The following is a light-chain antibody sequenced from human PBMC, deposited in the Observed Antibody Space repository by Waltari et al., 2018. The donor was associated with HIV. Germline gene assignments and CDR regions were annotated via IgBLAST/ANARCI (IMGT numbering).Light chain of an antibody. CDR1: SSNIGSNI. V-gene: IGLV1-44*01. CDR3: AAWDDSLNGWV. Sequence: QSVLTQPPSASGTPGQRVTISCSGSSSNIGSNIVNWYQQLPGTAPKLLIYSNNQRPSGVPYRFSGSKSGTSASLAISVLQSEDEADYYCAAWDDSLNGWVFGGGTKLTVL. J-gene: IGLJ3*02. CDR2: SNN.